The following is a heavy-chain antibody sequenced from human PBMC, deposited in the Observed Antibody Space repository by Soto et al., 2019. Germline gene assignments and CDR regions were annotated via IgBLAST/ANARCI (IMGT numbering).Heavy chain of an antibody. Sequence: QVQLQQWGAGLLKPSETLSLTCAVYGGSSSGYYWNWIRQPPGKGLEWIGEIDHNGSINYNPSLKSRVTMSVDTSKNQFSLNLRSVTAADTAVYYCATGRYYYNPFNYWGQGTLVTVSS. CDR3: ATGRYYYNPFNY. J-gene: IGHJ4*02. CDR2: IDHNGSI. D-gene: IGHD3-10*01. CDR1: GGSSSGYY. V-gene: IGHV4-34*01.